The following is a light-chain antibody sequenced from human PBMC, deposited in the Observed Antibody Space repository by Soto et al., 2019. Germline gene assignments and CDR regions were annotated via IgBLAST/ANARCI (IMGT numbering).Light chain of an antibody. CDR1: QSLTNVF. CDR3: HKYVPSPYL. V-gene: IGKV3-20*01. J-gene: IGKJ2*01. Sequence: DIVLTQSPGTLSLSPGEGATLSCRASQSLTNVFLAWYQQKPGQAPRLLIYGASRRATGIPDRFSGSGSGPTFLPPSSRRELEIFAVFFCHKYVPSPYLFGKGPTLEIK. CDR2: GAS.